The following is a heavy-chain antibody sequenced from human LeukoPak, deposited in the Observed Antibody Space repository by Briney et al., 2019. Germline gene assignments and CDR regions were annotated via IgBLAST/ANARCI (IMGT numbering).Heavy chain of an antibody. D-gene: IGHD6-13*01. Sequence: GGSLRLSRAASLFTVRNSAMGWVRQTPGRGLEWVTGICVNGGVTNYAASVKGRFTTSRDTSKNTLYLQMNSLRAEDTAVYYCAKAWGILDPFVYWGQGTLVTVSS. CDR3: AKAWGILDPFVY. J-gene: IGHJ4*02. CDR2: ICVNGGVT. V-gene: IGHV3-23*01. CDR1: LFTVRNSA.